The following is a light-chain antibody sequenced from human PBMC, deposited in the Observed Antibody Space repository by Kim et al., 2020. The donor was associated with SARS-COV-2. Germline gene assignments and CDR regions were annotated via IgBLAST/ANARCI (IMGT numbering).Light chain of an antibody. Sequence: LSPGDRSTLPCRASQSISGYLAWYQQKPGQAPRLFIVNASQRATGIPARFSGSWSGTDFTLTISSLEPEDFAVYYCQQRNNWPFTFGEGTKVDIK. CDR1: QSISGY. CDR3: QQRNNWPFT. J-gene: IGKJ4*01. V-gene: IGKV3-11*01. CDR2: NAS.